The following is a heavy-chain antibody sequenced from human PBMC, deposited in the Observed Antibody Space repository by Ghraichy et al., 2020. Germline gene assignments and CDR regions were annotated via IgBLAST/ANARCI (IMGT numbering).Heavy chain of an antibody. CDR2: XSSGGXT. CDR3: ARLRREGYGAKASEPYDS. J-gene: IGHJ4*02. D-gene: IGHD5-12*01. Sequence: GGSLRLSCAXXXXXVSSNXXSWVRXXXXKGLXXVSXXSSGGXTNYADPVKGRFAISRDNSKNTLYLQMNSLRAEDTAVYYCARLRREGYGAKASEPYDSXGQGTLVXVSS. V-gene: IGHV3-66*02. CDR1: XXXVSSNX.